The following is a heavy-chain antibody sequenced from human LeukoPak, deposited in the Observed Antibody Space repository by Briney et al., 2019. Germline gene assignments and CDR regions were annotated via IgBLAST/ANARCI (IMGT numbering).Heavy chain of an antibody. CDR2: IYYSGST. CDR1: GGSISSGAYY. V-gene: IGHV4-31*03. D-gene: IGHD3-3*01. J-gene: IGHJ3*02. CDR3: ARDLRDPRSSYFHAFDI. Sequence: PSETLSLTCTVSGGSISSGAYYWSWIRQHPGKGLEWIGCIYYSGSTYYNPSLKSRLIISVDTSKNQFSLKLSSVTAADTAVYYCARDLRDPRSSYFHAFDIWGQGTMVTVSS.